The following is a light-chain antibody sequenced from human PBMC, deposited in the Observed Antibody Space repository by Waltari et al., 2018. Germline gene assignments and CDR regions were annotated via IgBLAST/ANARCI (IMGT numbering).Light chain of an antibody. CDR1: SRDIGSYNY. V-gene: IGLV2-14*03. J-gene: IGLJ3*02. CDR3: NSYTSSSTLV. Sequence: QSALTQPASVSGSPGQSITISCTGTSRDIGSYNYVSWYRQHPGKAPKLMIYEVSNRPSGVSNRFSGSKSGNTASLTISGLQAEDEADYYCNSYTSSSTLVFGGGTKLTVL. CDR2: EVS.